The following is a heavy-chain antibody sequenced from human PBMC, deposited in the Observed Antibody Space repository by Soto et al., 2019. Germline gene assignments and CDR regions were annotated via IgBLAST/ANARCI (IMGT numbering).Heavy chain of an antibody. CDR2: INHSGST. CDR1: GGAFSGCY. Sequence: SGTVWLTGAVCGGAFSGCYWTWILQPPGTGLEWIGEINHSGSTNYNPSLKSRVTISVDTSKNQFSLKLSSVTAAVSAVYYCARQEQQLALGGYWGRGTLVTVSS. V-gene: IGHV4-34*01. D-gene: IGHD6-13*01. CDR3: ARQEQQLALGGY. J-gene: IGHJ4*02.